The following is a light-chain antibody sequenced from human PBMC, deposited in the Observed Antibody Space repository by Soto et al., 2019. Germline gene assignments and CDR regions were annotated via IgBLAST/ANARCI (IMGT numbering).Light chain of an antibody. Sequence: QSALTQPASVSGSPGQSVTISCTGTGTDVGGYNYVSWYQHHPGKAPKLMIYEVSNRPPGVSNRFSGSKSGNTASLSISGLQTEDEADYYCCSFTSRSTWLFSGGTKVTVL. J-gene: IGLJ3*02. CDR2: EVS. V-gene: IGLV2-14*01. CDR1: GTDVGGYNY. CDR3: CSFTSRSTWL.